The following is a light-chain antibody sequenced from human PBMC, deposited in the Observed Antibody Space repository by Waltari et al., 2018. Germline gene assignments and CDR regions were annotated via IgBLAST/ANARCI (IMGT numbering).Light chain of an antibody. V-gene: IGKV1-13*02. J-gene: IGKJ1*01. CDR3: QHYDGVPPWT. CDR1: QATNSA. Sequence: AIQLTQSPSFLSASVGDRVTITCRPSQATNSALAWYRQQAGKPPKLLIYDTSTLESGVPSRFSGGGTGAELTLTISSLQPEDVATYYCQHYDGVPPWTFGQGTRVDFK. CDR2: DTS.